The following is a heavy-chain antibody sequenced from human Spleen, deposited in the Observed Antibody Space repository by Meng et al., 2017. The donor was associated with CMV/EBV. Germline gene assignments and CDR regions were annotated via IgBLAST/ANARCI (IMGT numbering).Heavy chain of an antibody. V-gene: IGHV4-34*01. D-gene: IGHD3-10*01. Sequence: YGGSFSGYYWSWIRQPPGKGLEWIGELNHSGSTNYNPSLKSRVTISVDTSKNQFSLKLSSVTAADTAVYYCARGRDSGSYYNPMIDYWGQGTLVTVSS. J-gene: IGHJ4*02. CDR3: ARGRDSGSYYNPMIDY. CDR1: GGSFSGYY. CDR2: LNHSGST.